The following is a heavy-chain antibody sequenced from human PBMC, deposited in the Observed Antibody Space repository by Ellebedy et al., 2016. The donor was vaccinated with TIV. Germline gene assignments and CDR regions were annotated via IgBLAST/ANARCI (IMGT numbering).Heavy chain of an antibody. CDR3: ARDIGCPGGNCYLLFDY. J-gene: IGHJ4*02. D-gene: IGHD2-15*01. CDR1: GYTFTGLY. V-gene: IGHV1-2*02. CDR2: INPKRGDT. Sequence: AASVKVSCKASGYTFTGLYMHWVRQAPGQGLEWMGWINPKRGDTNYAQNFMGRVTLTRDTSISTAYMELSRLRSDDTAVYYCARDIGCPGGNCYLLFDYWGQGTLVTVSS.